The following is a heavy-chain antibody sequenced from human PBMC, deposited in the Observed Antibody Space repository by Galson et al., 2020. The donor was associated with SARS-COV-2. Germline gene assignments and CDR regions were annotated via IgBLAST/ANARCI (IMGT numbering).Heavy chain of an antibody. CDR3: ARDGWGGDGSGSYYKYYYYMDV. CDR1: GGSISSSSYY. J-gene: IGHJ6*03. CDR2: IYYSGST. D-gene: IGHD3-10*01. V-gene: IGHV4-39*07. Sequence: SETLSLTCTVSGGSISSSSYYWGWIRQPPGKGLEWIGSIYYSGSTYYNPSLKSRVTISVDTSKNQFSLKLSSVTAADTAVYYCARDGWGGDGSGSYYKYYYYMDVWGKGTTVTVSS.